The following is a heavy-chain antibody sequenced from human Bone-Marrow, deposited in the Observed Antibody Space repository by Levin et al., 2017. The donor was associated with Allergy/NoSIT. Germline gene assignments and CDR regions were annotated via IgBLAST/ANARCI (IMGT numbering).Heavy chain of an antibody. V-gene: IGHV3-11*01. CDR2: ISSDGRSI. Sequence: PSETLSLTCAASGFMFSEHYMGWVRQAPGKGLEWVSYISSDGRSIHYAKSVRGRFAISRDNARNSVYLQMNTLRVEDTGVYYCARDTQEVRVHYFGLDVWGQGTTVTVSS. J-gene: IGHJ6*02. CDR1: GFMFSEHY. CDR3: ARDTQEVRVHYFGLDV. D-gene: IGHD1-1*01.